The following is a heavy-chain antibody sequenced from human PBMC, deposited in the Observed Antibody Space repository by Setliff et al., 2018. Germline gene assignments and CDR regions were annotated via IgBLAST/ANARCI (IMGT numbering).Heavy chain of an antibody. CDR2: INSDGSST. Sequence: PGGSLRLSCAASGFTFSSYWMHWVRQAPGKGLVWVSRINSDGSSTSYADSVKGRFTISRDNAKNTLYLQMNSLRAEDTAVYYCAREKSVWFGELIGGAFDIWGQGTMVTVSS. D-gene: IGHD3-10*01. CDR3: AREKSVWFGELIGGAFDI. J-gene: IGHJ3*02. CDR1: GFTFSSYW. V-gene: IGHV3-74*01.